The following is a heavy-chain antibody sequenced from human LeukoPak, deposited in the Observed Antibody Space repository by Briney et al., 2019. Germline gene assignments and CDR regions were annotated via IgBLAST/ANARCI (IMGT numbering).Heavy chain of an antibody. J-gene: IGHJ4*02. CDR1: GYTFTGCL. CDR2: INPNSCGT. V-gene: IGHV1-2*02. CDR3: TRDSDSFDY. Sequence: ASVNVSCKASGYTFTGCLMHWVRQAPGQGLEWMGWINPNSCGTHYAQKFQGRVAMTRDTSISTAYMELSGLTSDDTAVYFCTRDSDSFDYWGQGALVTVSS.